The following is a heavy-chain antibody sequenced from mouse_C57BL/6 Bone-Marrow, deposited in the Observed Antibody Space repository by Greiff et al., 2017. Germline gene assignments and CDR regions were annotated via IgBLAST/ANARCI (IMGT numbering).Heavy chain of an antibody. CDR2: ISYDGSN. V-gene: IGHV3-6*01. D-gene: IGHD3-2*02. CDR3: ARVRAFAY. J-gene: IGHJ3*01. Sequence: EVHLVESGPGLVKPSQSLSLTCSVTGYPITSGYYWNWIRQFPGNKLEWMGYISYDGSNNYNPSLKNRISITRDTSKNQFFLKLNSVTTEDTATYYCARVRAFAYWGQGTLVTVSA. CDR1: GYPITSGYY.